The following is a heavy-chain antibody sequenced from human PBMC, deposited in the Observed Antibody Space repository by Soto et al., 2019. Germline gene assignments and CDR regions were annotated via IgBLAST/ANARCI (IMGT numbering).Heavy chain of an antibody. CDR1: GGTISSSRYY. V-gene: IGHV4-30-4*01. J-gene: IGHJ6*02. CDR3: AIDYLGDSSEAPAGMDV. D-gene: IGHD3-22*01. CDR2: IYYSGST. Sequence: SGTLALTCTVSGGTISSSRYYWSWIRQPPGKGLEWIGYIYYSGSTYYNPSLKSRVTISVDTSKNQFSLKLSSVTAADTAVYYCAIDYLGDSSEAPAGMDVWGQGTTVTVSS.